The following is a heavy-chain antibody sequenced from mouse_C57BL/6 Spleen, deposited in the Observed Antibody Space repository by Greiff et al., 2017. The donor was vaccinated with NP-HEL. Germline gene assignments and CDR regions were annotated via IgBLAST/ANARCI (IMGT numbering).Heavy chain of an antibody. V-gene: IGHV14-4*01. Sequence: EVKVVESGAELVRPGASVKLSCTASGFNIKDDYMHWVKQRPEQGLEWIGWIDPENGDTEYASKFQGKATITADTSSNTAYLQLSSLTSEDTAVYYCTTGPYGSSYGYFDVWGTGTTVTVSS. D-gene: IGHD1-1*01. CDR3: TTGPYGSSYGYFDV. CDR1: GFNIKDDY. J-gene: IGHJ1*03. CDR2: IDPENGDT.